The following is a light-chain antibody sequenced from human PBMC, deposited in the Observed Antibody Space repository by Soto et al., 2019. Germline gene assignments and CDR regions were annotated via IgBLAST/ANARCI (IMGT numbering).Light chain of an antibody. CDR1: QSINRH. Sequence: EIVLTQSPATLSLSPGERATLSCRASQSINRHLAWYRQKPGQPPRLLIFGASTRATGIPARFSGSGSEAEFALTISTLQSEDFAVYYCQQYSVWPLTFGGGTKV. CDR3: QQYSVWPLT. V-gene: IGKV3D-15*01. CDR2: GAS. J-gene: IGKJ4*01.